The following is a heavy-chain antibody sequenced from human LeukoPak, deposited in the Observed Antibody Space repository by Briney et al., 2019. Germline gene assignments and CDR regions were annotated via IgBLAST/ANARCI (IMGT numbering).Heavy chain of an antibody. CDR1: GGTFSSYA. Sequence: SVKVSCKASGGTFSSYAISWVRQAPGQGLEWMGGIIPIFGTANYAQKFQGRVTITADESTSTAYMELSSLRSEDTAVYYCARGPYRWDYFDYWGQGTLVTVSS. J-gene: IGHJ4*02. V-gene: IGHV1-69*13. CDR2: IIPIFGTA. D-gene: IGHD2-8*02. CDR3: ARGPYRWDYFDY.